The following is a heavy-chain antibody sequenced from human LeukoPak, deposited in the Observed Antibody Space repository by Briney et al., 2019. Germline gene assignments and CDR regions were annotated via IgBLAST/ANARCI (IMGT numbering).Heavy chain of an antibody. CDR3: ASSTRDETFDY. J-gene: IGHJ4*02. Sequence: PGGSLRLSCAASGFTFSSYSMTWVRQAPGKGLERVSSISSSSSYIYYADSVKGRFTISRDNAKNSLYLQMNSLRAEDTAVYYCASSTRDETFDYWGQGTLVTVSS. V-gene: IGHV3-21*01. CDR2: ISSSSSYI. CDR1: GFTFSSYS. D-gene: IGHD2/OR15-2a*01.